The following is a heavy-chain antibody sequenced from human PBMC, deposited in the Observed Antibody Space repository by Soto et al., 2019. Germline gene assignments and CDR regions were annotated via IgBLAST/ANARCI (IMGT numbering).Heavy chain of an antibody. D-gene: IGHD1-26*01. CDR1: GFTFSNAW. CDR3: TTDEVGAIIHDAFDI. V-gene: IGHV3-15*01. J-gene: IGHJ3*02. Sequence: GGSLGLSCAASGFTFSNAWMSWVRQAPGKGLEWVGRIKSKTDGGTTDYAAPVKGRFTISRDDSKNTLYLQMNSLKTEDTAVYYCTTDEVGAIIHDAFDIWGQGTMVTVSS. CDR2: IKSKTDGGTT.